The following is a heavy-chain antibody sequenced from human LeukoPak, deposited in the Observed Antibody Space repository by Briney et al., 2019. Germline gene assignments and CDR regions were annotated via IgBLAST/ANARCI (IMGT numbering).Heavy chain of an antibody. CDR3: ARGYGGWPYYYYYYMDV. D-gene: IGHD4/OR15-4a*01. J-gene: IGHJ6*03. Sequence: GGSLRLSCAASGFTFSSYAMHWVRQAPGKGLEYVSAISSNGGSTYYANSVKGRFTISRDNSKNTLYLQMGSLRAEDMAVYYCARGYGGWPYYYYYYMDVWGKGTTVTVSS. CDR1: GFTFSSYA. V-gene: IGHV3-64*01. CDR2: ISSNGGST.